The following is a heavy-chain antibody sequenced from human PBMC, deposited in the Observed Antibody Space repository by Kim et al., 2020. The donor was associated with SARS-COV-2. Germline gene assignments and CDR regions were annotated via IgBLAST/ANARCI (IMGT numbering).Heavy chain of an antibody. CDR3: GKSISIGGYYYYGMDV. D-gene: IGHD3-16*01. V-gene: IGHV3-23*01. J-gene: IGHJ6*02. Sequence: DPVKGRFTISRANSKNTLSLKMNSLRAEDTAVYYCGKSISIGGYYYYGMDVWGQGTPVTVSS.